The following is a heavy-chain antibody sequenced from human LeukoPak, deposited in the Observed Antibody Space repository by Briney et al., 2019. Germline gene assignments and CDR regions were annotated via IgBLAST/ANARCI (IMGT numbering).Heavy chain of an antibody. CDR2: IISILGIA. J-gene: IGHJ6*02. CDR1: GGTFSSYA. Sequence: SVKVSCKASGGTFSSYAISWVRQAPGQGLEWMGRIISILGIANYAQEFQGRVTITADKSTSTAYMELSSLRSEDTAVYYCARDRLGSSSWFSYYYGMDVWGQGTTVTVSS. D-gene: IGHD6-13*01. CDR3: ARDRLGSSSWFSYYYGMDV. V-gene: IGHV1-69*04.